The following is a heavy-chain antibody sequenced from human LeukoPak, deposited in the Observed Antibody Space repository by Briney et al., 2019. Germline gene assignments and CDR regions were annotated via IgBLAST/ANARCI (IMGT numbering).Heavy chain of an antibody. J-gene: IGHJ5*02. CDR3: ARDYLFDP. Sequence: SETLSLTCTVSGGSISTSSYYLGWIRQPPGKGLEWIGYIYYSGSTNYNPSLKSRVTISVDTSKNQFSLKLSSVTAADTAVYYCARDYLFDPWGQGALVTVSS. CDR1: GGSISTSSYY. V-gene: IGHV4-61*01. CDR2: IYYSGST.